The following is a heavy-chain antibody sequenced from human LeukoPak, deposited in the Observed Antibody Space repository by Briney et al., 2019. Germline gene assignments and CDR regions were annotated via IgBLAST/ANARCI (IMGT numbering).Heavy chain of an antibody. D-gene: IGHD3-10*01. CDR2: ISGSGGST. Sequence: GGSLGLSCAASGFTFSSYAMSWVRQAPGKGLEWVSAISGSGGSTYYADSVKGRFTISRDNSKNTLYRQMNSLRAEDTAVYYCAKFASVGTFGYWGQGTLVTVSS. V-gene: IGHV3-23*01. CDR1: GFTFSSYA. J-gene: IGHJ4*02. CDR3: AKFASVGTFGY.